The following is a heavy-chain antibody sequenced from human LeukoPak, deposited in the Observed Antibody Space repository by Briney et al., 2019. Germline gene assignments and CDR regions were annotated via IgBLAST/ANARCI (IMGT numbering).Heavy chain of an antibody. Sequence: GGSLRLSCAASGFSFDDYGMSWVRQAPGKGLEWVSGINWNGGSTGYADSVKGRFTISRDNAKNSLYLQMNSLRAEDTAVYYCARAESSSREFDYWGQGTLVTVSS. D-gene: IGHD6-13*01. J-gene: IGHJ4*02. CDR3: ARAESSSREFDY. CDR2: INWNGGST. V-gene: IGHV3-20*04. CDR1: GFSFDDYG.